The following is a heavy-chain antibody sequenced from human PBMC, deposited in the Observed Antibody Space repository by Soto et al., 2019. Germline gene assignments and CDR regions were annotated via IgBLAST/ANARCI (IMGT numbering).Heavy chain of an antibody. CDR3: ARSFYGDLDY. V-gene: IGHV1-18*01. Sequence: RQAPGQGLEWMGWISAYNGNTNYAQKLQGRVTMTTDTSTSTAYMELRSLRSDDTAVYYCARSFYGDLDYWGQGTLVTVSS. J-gene: IGHJ4*02. D-gene: IGHD4-17*01. CDR2: ISAYNGNT.